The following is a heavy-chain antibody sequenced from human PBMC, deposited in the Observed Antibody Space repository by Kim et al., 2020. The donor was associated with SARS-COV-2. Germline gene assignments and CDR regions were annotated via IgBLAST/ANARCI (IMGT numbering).Heavy chain of an antibody. J-gene: IGHJ4*02. V-gene: IGHV3-7*03. Sequence: GGSLRLSCVASGFTFSNYWMAWVRQAPGKGLEWVANMNQGGSEKHYVDSVRGRFTISRDNAKNSVFLQMNSLRAEDSAVYYCATSMVRAGYAYWGQGTL. D-gene: IGHD3-10*01. CDR2: MNQGGSEK. CDR1: GFTFSNYW. CDR3: ATSMVRAGYAY.